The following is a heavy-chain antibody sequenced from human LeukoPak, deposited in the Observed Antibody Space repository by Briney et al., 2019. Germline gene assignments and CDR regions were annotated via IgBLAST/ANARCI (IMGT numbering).Heavy chain of an antibody. CDR2: ISSGSSFI. D-gene: IGHD3-22*01. Sequence: PGGSLRLSCAASGFTFSTYSMNWVRQAPGKGLEWVSSISSGSSFIYYADSVKGRFTISRDNAKNSLFLQMNSLRAEDTAVYYCARESSGYFYWGQGTLVTVSS. V-gene: IGHV3-21*01. CDR1: GFTFSTYS. CDR3: ARESSGYFY. J-gene: IGHJ4*02.